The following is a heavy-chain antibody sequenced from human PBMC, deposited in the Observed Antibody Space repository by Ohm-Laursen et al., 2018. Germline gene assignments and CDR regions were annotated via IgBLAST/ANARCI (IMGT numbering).Heavy chain of an antibody. CDR1: GFTFSNYA. D-gene: IGHD1-26*01. Sequence: SLRLSCTASGFTFSNYAMNWVRQAPGKGLEWVSGISGSNNNTYHADSVKGRFTISRDNSKNTLYLQMNSLRAEDAAVYFCARAQLGATLDFDYWGQGTLVTVSS. CDR2: ISGSNNNT. J-gene: IGHJ4*02. CDR3: ARAQLGATLDFDY. V-gene: IGHV3-23*01.